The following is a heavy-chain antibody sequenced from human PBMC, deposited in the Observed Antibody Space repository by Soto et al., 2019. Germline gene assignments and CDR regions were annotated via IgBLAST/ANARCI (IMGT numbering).Heavy chain of an antibody. D-gene: IGHD2-15*01. Sequence: SQTLPLSNTVSSATVSSTSYTLCCLRQPTGKGLEWVASVYYGGRSYYNPTLNSRVTISVDTSKNQFSLKMTSVTAADTAVYYCARRNGYCVRGSCHGHYAMDVWGQGTTVT. CDR2: VYYGGRS. CDR3: ARRNGYCVRGSCHGHYAMDV. V-gene: IGHV4-39*01. J-gene: IGHJ6*02. CDR1: SATVSSTSYT.